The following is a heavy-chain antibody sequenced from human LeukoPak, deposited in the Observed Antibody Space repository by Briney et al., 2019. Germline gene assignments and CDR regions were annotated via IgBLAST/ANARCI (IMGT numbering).Heavy chain of an antibody. CDR2: IYYSGGT. CDR1: GGSISSSSYY. J-gene: IGHJ3*02. Sequence: SETLSLTCTVSGGSISSSSYYWGWTRQPPGKGLEWIGSIYYSGGTYYNPSLKSRVTIPVDTSKNQFSLKLSSVTAADTAVYYCARYRAFDIWGQGTMVTVSS. CDR3: ARYRAFDI. V-gene: IGHV4-39*07.